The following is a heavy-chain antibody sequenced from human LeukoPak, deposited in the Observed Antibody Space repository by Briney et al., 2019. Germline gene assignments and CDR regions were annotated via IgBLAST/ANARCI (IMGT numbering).Heavy chain of an antibody. Sequence: VASVKVSCKASGYTFTSYGISWVRQAPGQGLEWMGWISAYNGNTNYAQKFQGRVTMTRDTSISTAYMELSRLRSDDTAVYYCASTRVFGVVIWARYYMDVWGKGTTVTVSS. D-gene: IGHD3-3*01. V-gene: IGHV1-18*01. J-gene: IGHJ6*03. CDR3: ASTRVFGVVIWARYYMDV. CDR2: ISAYNGNT. CDR1: GYTFTSYG.